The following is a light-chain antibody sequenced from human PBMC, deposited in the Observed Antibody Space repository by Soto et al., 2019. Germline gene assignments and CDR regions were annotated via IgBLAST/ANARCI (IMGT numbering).Light chain of an antibody. V-gene: IGKV1-39*01. CDR1: QSISFY. J-gene: IGKJ4*01. CDR2: AAS. Sequence: DIQMTQSPSSLSAFVGDRVTITCRASQSISFYLNWYQQKPGKAPKLLIYAASSLQSGVPSRFSGSGSGTDFTLTIGSLQPEDFATYYCQQLASYVPLTFGGGTKVQIK. CDR3: QQLASYVPLT.